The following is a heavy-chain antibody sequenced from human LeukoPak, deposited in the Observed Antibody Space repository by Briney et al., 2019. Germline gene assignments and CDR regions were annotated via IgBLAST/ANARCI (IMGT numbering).Heavy chain of an antibody. CDR3: ARGGGRDIVVVPAATPYYYMDV. Sequence: PSETLSPTCIVSGGSISSGAYYWTWIRHHPGKGLEWIGYIYYSGGAYYNPSLKSRVTISADTSKNQFSLKMRSVTAADMAVYYCARGGGRDIVVVPAATPYYYMDVWGKGTTVIVSS. J-gene: IGHJ6*03. D-gene: IGHD2-2*01. CDR1: GGSISSGAYY. CDR2: IYYSGGA. V-gene: IGHV4-31*03.